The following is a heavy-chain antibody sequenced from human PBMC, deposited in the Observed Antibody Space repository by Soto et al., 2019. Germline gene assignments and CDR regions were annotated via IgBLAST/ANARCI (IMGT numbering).Heavy chain of an antibody. D-gene: IGHD4-4*01. Sequence: SETLSLTCTVSGGSISSYYWSWIRQPPGKGLEWIGYIYYSGSTNYNPSLKSRVTISVDTSKNQFSLKLSSVTTADTAVYYCARLRDYSNAEFDPWGQGTLVTVSS. CDR1: GGSISSYY. J-gene: IGHJ5*02. V-gene: IGHV4-59*08. CDR3: ARLRDYSNAEFDP. CDR2: IYYSGST.